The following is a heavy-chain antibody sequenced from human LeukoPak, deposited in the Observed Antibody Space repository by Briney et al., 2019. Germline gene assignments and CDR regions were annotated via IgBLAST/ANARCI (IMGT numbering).Heavy chain of an antibody. Sequence: GGSLRLSCAASGFTVSSNYMSWVRQAPGKGLEWVSVIYSGGSTYYADSVKGRFTISRDNSKNTLYLQMNSLRAEDTTVYYCARDRTYYDILTGYSMSGSDYWGQGTLVTVSS. D-gene: IGHD3-9*01. J-gene: IGHJ4*02. CDR1: GFTVSSNY. V-gene: IGHV3-66*01. CDR2: IYSGGST. CDR3: ARDRTYYDILTGYSMSGSDY.